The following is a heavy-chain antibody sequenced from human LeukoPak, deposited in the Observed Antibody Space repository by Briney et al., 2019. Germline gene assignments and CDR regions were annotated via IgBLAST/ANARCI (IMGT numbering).Heavy chain of an antibody. CDR2: ISAYNGNT. V-gene: IGHV1-18*01. D-gene: IGHD6-6*01. CDR1: GYTFTSYG. J-gene: IGHJ4*02. Sequence: ASVKVSCKASGYTFTSYGISWVRQAPGQGLEWMGWISAYNGNTNYAQKLQGRVTMTTDTSTSTAYMELRSLRSDDTAVYYCARDESIAARPEIAHYWGQGTLVTVSS. CDR3: ARDESIAARPEIAHY.